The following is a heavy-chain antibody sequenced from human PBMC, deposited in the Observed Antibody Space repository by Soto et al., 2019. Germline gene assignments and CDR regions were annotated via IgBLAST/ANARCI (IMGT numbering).Heavy chain of an antibody. D-gene: IGHD4-17*01. Sequence: XSVKVSCKASGYTFTSYAMHWVRQAPGQRLEWMGWIXAGNGXTKYAQNFQDXXTITRDMXXSTYYMELSSLTSEDTAVYFCAAEIDDYADFNHWGQGTPVTVSS. V-gene: IGHV1-3*01. CDR1: GYTFTSYA. CDR2: IXAGNGXT. CDR3: AAEIDDYADFNH. J-gene: IGHJ5*02.